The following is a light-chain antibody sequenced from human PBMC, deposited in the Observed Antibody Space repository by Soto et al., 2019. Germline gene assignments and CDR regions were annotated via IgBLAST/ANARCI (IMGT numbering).Light chain of an antibody. J-gene: IGLJ3*02. Sequence: QAVVIQSPSASGTPGQRVTISCSGSRSNIGSNTLNWYQQVPGTAPRLLLYSNNQRPSGVPDRFSGSKSGTSASLAISGLQSEDEADYYCAAWDDSLNGPVFGGGTKLTVL. CDR3: AAWDDSLNGPV. V-gene: IGLV1-44*01. CDR1: RSNIGSNT. CDR2: SNN.